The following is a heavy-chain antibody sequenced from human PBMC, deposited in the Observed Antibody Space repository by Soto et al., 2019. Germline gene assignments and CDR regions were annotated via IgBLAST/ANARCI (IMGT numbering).Heavy chain of an antibody. CDR2: INHSGST. CDR1: GGSFSGYY. V-gene: IGHV4-34*01. Sequence: QVQLQQWGAGLLKPSETLSLTCAVYGGSFSGYYWSWIRQPPGKGLGWIGEINHSGSTNYNPSLKSRVTISVDTSKNQFSLKLSSVTAADTAVYYCALLGYCSGGSCRDCWGQGTLVTVSS. D-gene: IGHD2-15*01. CDR3: ALLGYCSGGSCRDC. J-gene: IGHJ4*02.